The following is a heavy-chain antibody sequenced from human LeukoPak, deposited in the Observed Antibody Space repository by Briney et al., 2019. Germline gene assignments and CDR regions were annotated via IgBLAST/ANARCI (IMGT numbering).Heavy chain of an antibody. CDR1: GFPFSSYG. Sequence: PVGSLRLSCAASGFPFSSYGTNWVRQAPGKGLEWVSYISASGSNIYYLDSVKGRFTVSRDNAMNSLFLKMDRPRAEDTAVYYCVRVKGTYFDFWGRGTLVTVSS. CDR3: VRVKGTYFDF. CDR2: ISASGSNI. D-gene: IGHD1-1*01. J-gene: IGHJ4*02. V-gene: IGHV3-48*01.